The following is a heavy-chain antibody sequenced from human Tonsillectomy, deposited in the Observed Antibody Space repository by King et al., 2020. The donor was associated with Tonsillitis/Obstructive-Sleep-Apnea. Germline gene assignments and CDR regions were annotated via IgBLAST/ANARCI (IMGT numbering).Heavy chain of an antibody. CDR1: GFTFINAW. J-gene: IGHJ5*02. D-gene: IGHD6-13*01. Sequence: DVQLVESGGGLVKPGGSLRLSCAASGFTFINAWMTWDRQAPGKGREWVGRIKSKTGDGTTDYDAPVKARFTISRDDTKNTLYLQMNSLKIEDTAVYYCTRDQQQIRYPWGEGTLVTVSS. CDR2: IKSKTGDGTT. CDR3: TRDQQQIRYP. V-gene: IGHV3-15*01.